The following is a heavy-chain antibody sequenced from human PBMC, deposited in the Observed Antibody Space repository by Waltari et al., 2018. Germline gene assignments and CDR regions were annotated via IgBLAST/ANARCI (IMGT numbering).Heavy chain of an antibody. Sequence: EVQLVETGGGLIQPGGSLRLSCAASGFTVSSNYMSWVRQVPGKVLECVSVIYSVGSTYYADSVKVRFTISRDNSKNTLYLQMNSLRAEDTAVYYCARGVGGIDYWGQGTLVTVSS. CDR1: GFTVSSNY. CDR2: IYSVGST. J-gene: IGHJ4*02. CDR3: ARGVGGIDY. D-gene: IGHD2-15*01. V-gene: IGHV3-53*02.